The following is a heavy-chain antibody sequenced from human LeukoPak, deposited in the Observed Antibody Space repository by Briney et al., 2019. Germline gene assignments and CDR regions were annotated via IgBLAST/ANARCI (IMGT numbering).Heavy chain of an antibody. V-gene: IGHV4-61*02. D-gene: IGHD6-13*01. CDR3: AREKSFQGSSSWYLNWFDP. Sequence: SETLSLTCTVSGGSISSGSYYWSWIRQPAGKGLEWIGRIYTSGSANYNPSLKSRVTMSLDTSTNQFSLKLSSVTAADTAVYYCAREKSFQGSSSWYLNWFDPWGQGTLVTVSS. CDR2: IYTSGSA. CDR1: GGSISSGSYY. J-gene: IGHJ5*02.